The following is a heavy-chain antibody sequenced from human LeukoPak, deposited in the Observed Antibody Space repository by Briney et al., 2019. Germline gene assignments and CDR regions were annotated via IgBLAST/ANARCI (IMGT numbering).Heavy chain of an antibody. CDR2: ISAYNGNT. J-gene: IGHJ4*02. D-gene: IGHD3-10*01. CDR3: ARDWGYYGSGSYYVLGF. Sequence: APVKVSCKASGYTFTSYGISWVRQAPGQGLEWMGWISAYNGNTNYAQKLQGRVTMTTDTSTSTAYMELRSLRSDDTAVYYCARDWGYYGSGSYYVLGFWGQGTLVTVSS. V-gene: IGHV1-18*04. CDR1: GYTFTSYG.